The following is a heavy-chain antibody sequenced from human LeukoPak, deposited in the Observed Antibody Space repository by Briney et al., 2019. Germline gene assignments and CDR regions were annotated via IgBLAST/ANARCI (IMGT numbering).Heavy chain of an antibody. J-gene: IGHJ4*02. Sequence: PSETLSLTCTVSGGSISSYYRSWIRQPPGKGLEWIGYMYYSGSTNYNPSLKSRVTMSVDTSKNQFSLKLSSVTAADTAVYYCARVSVSGYSYALDFWGQGTLVTVSS. D-gene: IGHD5-18*01. V-gene: IGHV4-59*01. CDR2: MYYSGST. CDR3: ARVSVSGYSYALDF. CDR1: GGSISSYY.